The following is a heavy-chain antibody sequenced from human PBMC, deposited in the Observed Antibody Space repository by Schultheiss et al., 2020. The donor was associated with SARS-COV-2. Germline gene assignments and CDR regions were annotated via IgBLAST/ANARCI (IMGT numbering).Heavy chain of an antibody. D-gene: IGHD3-3*01. CDR1: GGSISSYY. V-gene: IGHV4-59*01. Sequence: SQTLSLTCTVSGGSISSYYWSWIRQPPGKGLEWIGYIYYSGSTNYNPSLKSRVTISVDTSKNQFSLKLSSVTAADTAVYYCARVALGDSITIFGVVISTTNWYYMDVWGKGTTVTVSS. CDR2: IYYSGST. CDR3: ARVALGDSITIFGVVISTTNWYYMDV. J-gene: IGHJ6*03.